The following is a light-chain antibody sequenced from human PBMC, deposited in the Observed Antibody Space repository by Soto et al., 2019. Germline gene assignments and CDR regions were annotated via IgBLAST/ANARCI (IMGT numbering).Light chain of an antibody. CDR3: QHYGGMWA. Sequence: DIQMTQSPSTLSASVGDRVSITCRASQGISNYLAWYQQKPGKVPKLLIYAASTLQSGVPSRFSGSGSGTEFILSINSLQPDDFATYYCQHYGGMWAFGQGTKVDIK. V-gene: IGKV1-27*01. CDR2: AAS. CDR1: QGISNY. J-gene: IGKJ1*01.